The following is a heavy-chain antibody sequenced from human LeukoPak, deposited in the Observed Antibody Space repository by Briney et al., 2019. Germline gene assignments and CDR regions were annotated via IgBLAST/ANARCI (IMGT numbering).Heavy chain of an antibody. Sequence: GASVKVSCKASGGTFSSYAISWVRQAPGQGLEWMGGIIPIFGTANYAQKFQGRVTITTDESTSTAYMELSSLRSEDTAVYYCATYSGSYYPFDYWGRGTLVTVSS. CDR1: GGTFSSYA. CDR2: IIPIFGTA. D-gene: IGHD1-26*01. CDR3: ATYSGSYYPFDY. V-gene: IGHV1-69*05. J-gene: IGHJ4*02.